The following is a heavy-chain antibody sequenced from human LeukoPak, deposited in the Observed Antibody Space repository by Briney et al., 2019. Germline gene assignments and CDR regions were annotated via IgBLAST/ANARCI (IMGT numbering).Heavy chain of an antibody. CDR3: AKANRGILTGENWFDP. CDR1: GFTFDDYA. Sequence: GGSLRLSCAASGFTFDDYAMHWVRQAPGKGLEWVSGISWNSGSIGYADSVKGRFTISRDNAKNSLYLQMNSLGAEDTALYYCAKANRGILTGENWFDPWGPGTLVTVSS. CDR2: ISWNSGSI. J-gene: IGHJ5*02. D-gene: IGHD3-9*01. V-gene: IGHV3-9*01.